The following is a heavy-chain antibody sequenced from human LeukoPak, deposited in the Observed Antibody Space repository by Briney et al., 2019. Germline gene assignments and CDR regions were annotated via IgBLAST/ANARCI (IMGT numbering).Heavy chain of an antibody. CDR2: INNDGSNT. J-gene: IGHJ4*02. D-gene: IGHD5-18*01. V-gene: IGHV3-74*01. CDR1: GFTFRSHW. Sequence: GGSLRLSCAASGFTFRSHWMHWVRQVPGKGLVWVSRINNDGSNTNYADSVKGRFTISRDNAKNTLYLQMNSLRAEDTAVYYCARVVDTHFDYWGQGTLATVSS. CDR3: ARVVDTHFDY.